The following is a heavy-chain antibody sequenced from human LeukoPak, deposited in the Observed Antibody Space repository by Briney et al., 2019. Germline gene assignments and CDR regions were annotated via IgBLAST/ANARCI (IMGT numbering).Heavy chain of an antibody. D-gene: IGHD4-17*01. CDR3: ARVPRNYGDYRYYFDY. V-gene: IGHV1-3*01. Sequence: GASVKVSCKASGYTFTSYAMHWVRQAPGQRLEWMGWINAGNGNTKYSQKFQGRVTITRDTSASTAYMELSSLRSEDTAVYYCARVPRNYGDYRYYFDYWXXXTLVTVSS. CDR1: GYTFTSYA. J-gene: IGHJ4*01. CDR2: INAGNGNT.